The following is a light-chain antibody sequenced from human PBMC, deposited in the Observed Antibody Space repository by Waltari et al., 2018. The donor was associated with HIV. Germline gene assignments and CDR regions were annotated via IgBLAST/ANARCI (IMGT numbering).Light chain of an antibody. V-gene: IGLV3-19*01. CDR2: DVN. Sequence: SSELTQDPAVSVALGQTVRITCQGDSLRNYYASWYQHNPGQAPHLIIYDVNTRPSGVSLRFSGSKSGNTASLTISGLQAEDEADYYCCSYAGGPFVFGSGT. CDR3: CSYAGGPFV. J-gene: IGLJ1*01. CDR1: SLRNYY.